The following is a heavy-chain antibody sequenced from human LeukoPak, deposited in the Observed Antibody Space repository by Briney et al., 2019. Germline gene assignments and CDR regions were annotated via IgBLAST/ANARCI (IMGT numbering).Heavy chain of an antibody. V-gene: IGHV1-2*02. CDR1: GYTFTDYY. J-gene: IGHJ5*02. CDR2: IHPNSGGI. Sequence: ASVKLSCKASGYTFTDYYMNWVRQAPGQGLEWMGWIHPNSGGIKYAQKFQGRVTMTRDTSISTAYMELSSLRSEDTAVYYCARDPGYGSVAPWGQGTLVTVSS. D-gene: IGHD3-10*01. CDR3: ARDPGYGSVAP.